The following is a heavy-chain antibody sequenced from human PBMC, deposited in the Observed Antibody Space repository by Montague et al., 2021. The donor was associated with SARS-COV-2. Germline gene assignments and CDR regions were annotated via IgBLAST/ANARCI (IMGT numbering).Heavy chain of an antibody. CDR1: GGSFSTYY. V-gene: IGHV4-34*01. Sequence: SETLSLTCAVYGGSFSTYYWTWIRQPPGKGLEWIGEVNHSGSTNYNPSLKSRVTISVDTSKNQFSLNLSSVTAADTAVYFCARGGVAARRHCFDFWGQGTLVTVSS. CDR3: ARGGVAARRHCFDF. CDR2: VNHSGST. D-gene: IGHD2-21*01. J-gene: IGHJ4*02.